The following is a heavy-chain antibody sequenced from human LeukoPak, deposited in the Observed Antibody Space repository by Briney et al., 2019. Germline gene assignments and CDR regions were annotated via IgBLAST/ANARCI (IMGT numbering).Heavy chain of an antibody. J-gene: IGHJ5*02. CDR2: MNPNSGNT. CDR3: AREGYYGSGSLRWFDP. Sequence: ASVKVSCKASGYTFTSYGINWVRQATGQGLEWMGWMNPNSGNTGYAQKFQGRVTITRNTSISTAYMELSSLRSEDTAVYYCAREGYYGSGSLRWFDPWGQGTLVTVSS. D-gene: IGHD3-10*01. CDR1: GYTFTSYG. V-gene: IGHV1-8*03.